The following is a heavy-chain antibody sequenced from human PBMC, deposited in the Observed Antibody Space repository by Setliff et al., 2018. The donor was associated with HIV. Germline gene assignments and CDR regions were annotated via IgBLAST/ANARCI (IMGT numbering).Heavy chain of an antibody. CDR2: ISPQNGDR. V-gene: IGHV1-2*02. J-gene: IGHJ6*03. CDR1: GYTFTDYF. Sequence: ASVKVSCKASGYTFTDYFLHWVRQAPGQGLEWMGWISPQNGDRKIPQRFRGRVTMTRDTSISTAYMELSGLRSEDTAVYYCARGRSLVRGSGSPEYMDVWGKGTTVTVSS. CDR3: ARGRSLVRGSGSPEYMDV. D-gene: IGHD3-10*01.